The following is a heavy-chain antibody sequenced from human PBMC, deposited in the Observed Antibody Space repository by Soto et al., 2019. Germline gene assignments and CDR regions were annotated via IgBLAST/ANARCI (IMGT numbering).Heavy chain of an antibody. D-gene: IGHD2-8*02. Sequence: SETLSLTCTVSGGSVNSDSHYWSWIRQPPGKGLEWIGHMFYSGSTNYNPSLKSRVTISGDTSKNQFPLKLSSVTAADTAVYYCARLVRSLHFDYWGQGTPVTVSS. CDR3: ARLVRSLHFDY. J-gene: IGHJ4*02. CDR2: MFYSGST. V-gene: IGHV4-61*01. CDR1: GGSVNSDSHY.